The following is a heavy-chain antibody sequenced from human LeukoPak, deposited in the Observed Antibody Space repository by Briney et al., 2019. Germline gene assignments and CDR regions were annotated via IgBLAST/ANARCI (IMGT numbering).Heavy chain of an antibody. CDR1: GGSISSGDYY. CDR3: ARRSRTYYDFWSGYYGDAFDI. Sequence: PSETLSLTCTVSGGSISSGDYYWSWIRQPPGKGLEWIGYIYYSGSTYYNPSLKSRVTISVDTSKNQFSLKLSSVTAADTAVYYCARRSRTYYDFWSGYYGDAFDIWGQGTMVTVSS. J-gene: IGHJ3*02. CDR2: IYYSGST. D-gene: IGHD3-3*01. V-gene: IGHV4-30-4*01.